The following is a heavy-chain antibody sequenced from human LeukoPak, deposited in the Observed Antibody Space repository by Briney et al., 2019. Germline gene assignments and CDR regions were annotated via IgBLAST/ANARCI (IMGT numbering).Heavy chain of an antibody. Sequence: SETLPVTRTDSGGSFSSGSYYWSCIRQPPGKALEWISYISYSGSTNYNPSLKSRVTISLNTSKNHFSLKLTSVTAADTAMYYCARVKFYGFDPWGRDTRDSVSS. CDR1: GGSFSSGSYY. CDR3: ARVKFYGFDP. D-gene: IGHD2/OR15-2a*01. V-gene: IGHV4-61*03. CDR2: ISYSGST. J-gene: IGHJ5*02.